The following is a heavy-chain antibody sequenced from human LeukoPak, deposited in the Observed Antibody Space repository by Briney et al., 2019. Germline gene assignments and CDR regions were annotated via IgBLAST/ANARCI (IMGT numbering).Heavy chain of an antibody. V-gene: IGHV3-30*04. D-gene: IGHD6-13*01. J-gene: IGHJ4*02. CDR1: GFTFSNYA. CDR3: AKDLGLDIAAAGTVDY. CDR2: ISYDGSNK. Sequence: GGSLRLSCAASGFTFSNYAIHWVRQAPGKGLEWVAVISYDGSNKYYADSVKGRFTISRDNSKNTLYLQMNSLRAEDTAVYYCAKDLGLDIAAAGTVDYWGQGTLVTVSS.